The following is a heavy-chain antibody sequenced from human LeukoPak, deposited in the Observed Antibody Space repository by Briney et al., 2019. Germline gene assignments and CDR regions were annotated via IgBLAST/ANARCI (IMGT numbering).Heavy chain of an antibody. CDR1: GDSISSYY. V-gene: IGHV4-59*01. J-gene: IGHJ6*02. CDR2: IFYSGST. CDR3: AKVKPSHCTITSCRYYYYGMDV. D-gene: IGHD2-2*01. Sequence: SETLSLTCTVSGDSISSYYWTWIRQPPGKALEWIGYIFYSGSTNYNPALKSRVSISVDTSKNQFSLKLTSVTAADTAVYYCAKVKPSHCTITSCRYYYYGMDVWGQGTTVIVSS.